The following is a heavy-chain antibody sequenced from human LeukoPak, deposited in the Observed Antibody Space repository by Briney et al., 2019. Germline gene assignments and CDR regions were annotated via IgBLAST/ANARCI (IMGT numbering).Heavy chain of an antibody. CDR1: GFTFSNYW. Sequence: GGSLRLSCTTSGFTFSNYWMYWVRQAPGKGLMWVSRIMSDGTGITYTHSVEGRFTISRDNAKNTLYLQMNSLRDEDTAVYYCVRGQTIDYWGQGTLVTVSS. CDR2: IMSDGTGI. V-gene: IGHV3-74*01. D-gene: IGHD4-17*01. CDR3: VRGQTIDY. J-gene: IGHJ4*02.